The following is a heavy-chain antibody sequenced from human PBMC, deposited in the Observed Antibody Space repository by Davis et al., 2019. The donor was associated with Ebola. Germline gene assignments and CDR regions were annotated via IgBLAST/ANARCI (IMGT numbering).Heavy chain of an antibody. Sequence: SETLSLTCTVSGVSISSSSYYWSWIRQPPGKGLEWIGYIYYSGSTNYNPSLKSRVTISVDTSKNQFSLKLSSVTAADTAVYYCARDWPGHWTYGMDVWGQGTTVTVSS. CDR3: ARDWPGHWTYGMDV. J-gene: IGHJ6*02. D-gene: IGHD1-1*01. CDR2: IYYSGST. CDR1: GVSISSSSYY. V-gene: IGHV4-61*01.